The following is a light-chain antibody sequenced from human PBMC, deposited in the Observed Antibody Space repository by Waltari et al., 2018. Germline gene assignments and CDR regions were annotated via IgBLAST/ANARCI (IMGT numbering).Light chain of an antibody. V-gene: IGKV1-9*01. CDR1: HGISSY. CDR3: QQRNSYPLT. Sequence: DIQLTQSRSSLSAYVVDRVAITCRASHGISSYLAWYQQKPGKAPKLLIYKASSLQSGVPSRFSGSGSGTEFTLTISSLQPVDFAVYYCQQRNSYPLTFGGGTKVEIK. CDR2: KAS. J-gene: IGKJ4*01.